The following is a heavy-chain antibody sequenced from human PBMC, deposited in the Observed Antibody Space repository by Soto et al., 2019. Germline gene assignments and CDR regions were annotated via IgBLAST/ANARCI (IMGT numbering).Heavy chain of an antibody. CDR2: IIPILGIA. CDR1: GGTFSSYT. V-gene: IGHV1-69*02. D-gene: IGHD5-12*01. Sequence: QVQLVQSGAEVKKPGCSVKVSCKASGGTFSSYTISWVRQAPGHGPERMGRIIPILGIANYAQKFQGRVTITAGKTTGTAYMGLSSLRSADTAVYYCAPQRPPEDIVGKYGMDVWGQGTTVTVSS. J-gene: IGHJ6*02. CDR3: APQRPPEDIVGKYGMDV.